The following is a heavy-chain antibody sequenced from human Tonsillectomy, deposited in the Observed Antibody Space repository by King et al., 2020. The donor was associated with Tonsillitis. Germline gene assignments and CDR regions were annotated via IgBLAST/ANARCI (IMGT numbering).Heavy chain of an antibody. Sequence: VQLVESGAEVKKPGASVKVSCKASGYTFTDYYIKGVRQAPGQGLEWMGWINPNGGGANYAPRFLGRVTMTTDTSIRTAYMGLRSLRSDDTAVYYCARDRGAMGNYGMDVWGQGTTVTVSS. D-gene: IGHD5-18*01. V-gene: IGHV1-2*02. CDR2: INPNGGGA. CDR3: ARDRGAMGNYGMDV. J-gene: IGHJ6*02. CDR1: GYTFTDYY.